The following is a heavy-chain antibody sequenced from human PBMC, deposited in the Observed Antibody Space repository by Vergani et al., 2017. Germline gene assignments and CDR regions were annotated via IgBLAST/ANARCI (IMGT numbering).Heavy chain of an antibody. V-gene: IGHV4-59*01. Sequence: QVQLQESGPGLVKPSETLSLTCTVSGGSITNNFWSWIRRPPGTGLEWIGYIHHSGATNSKSSLRSRVSISIDTSKSSFSLRLRSVTTADTAMYYCARDTFHFDSENYDDVSDSWGQGTMVIVSS. CDR1: GGSITNNF. D-gene: IGHD3-16*01. J-gene: IGHJ3*02. CDR3: ARDTFHFDSENYDDVSDS. CDR2: IHHSGAT.